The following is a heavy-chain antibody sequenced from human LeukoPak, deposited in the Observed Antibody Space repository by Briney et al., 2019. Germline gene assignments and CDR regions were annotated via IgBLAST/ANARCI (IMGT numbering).Heavy chain of an antibody. V-gene: IGHV3-74*01. CDR3: ARGPNSNWSGLDF. J-gene: IGHJ4*02. CDR2: ISPTGSTT. CDR1: GFSFSGHW. D-gene: IGHD6-6*01. Sequence: GGSLRLSCTASGFSFSGHWMHWARQLPGKGLVWVSRISPTGSTTSYADSMKGRFTVSRDNAKNTLYLQVNNLRAEDTAVYYCARGPNSNWSGLDFWGQGTVVTVSS.